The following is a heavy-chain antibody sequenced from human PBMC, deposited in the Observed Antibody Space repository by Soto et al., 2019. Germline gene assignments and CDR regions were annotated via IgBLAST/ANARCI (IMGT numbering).Heavy chain of an antibody. V-gene: IGHV3-7*03. D-gene: IGHD1-1*01. CDR1: GFALSPCW. CDR3: ARLTEAVTTFVY. Sequence: PGGSLRLSCEASGFALSPCWMSWVRQAPGNGLEWVASINQGGSVKHYVDSVRGRFTISRDNAKNSLFLQMNSLSAEDTAVYFCARLTEAVTTFVYWGQGTPVTVSS. CDR2: INQGGSVK. J-gene: IGHJ4*02.